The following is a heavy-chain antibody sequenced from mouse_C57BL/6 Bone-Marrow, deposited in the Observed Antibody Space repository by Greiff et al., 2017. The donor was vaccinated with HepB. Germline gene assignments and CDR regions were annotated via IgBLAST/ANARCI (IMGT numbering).Heavy chain of an antibody. Sequence: VQLQQSGPVLVKPGPSVKISCKASGFTFTDYYMHWVKQSHGKSLEWIGLVYPYNGGTSYNQKFTGKATLTVDTTSSTAYMELNSLTSEDSAVYYCAGYDYLYYYAMDYWGQGTSVTVSS. CDR2: VYPYNGGT. V-gene: IGHV1-36*01. J-gene: IGHJ4*01. D-gene: IGHD2-4*01. CDR3: AGYDYLYYYAMDY. CDR1: GFTFTDYY.